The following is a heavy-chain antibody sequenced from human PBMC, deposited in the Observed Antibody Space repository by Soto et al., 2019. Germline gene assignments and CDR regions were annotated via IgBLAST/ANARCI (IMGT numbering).Heavy chain of an antibody. CDR3: ARDLWGYCGTDCYPLDV. V-gene: IGHV4-59*11. CDR2: MYNTGST. J-gene: IGHJ6*02. Sequence: SDTLSLACTISVGSISGHYWSWIQHPPGKGLEWIGYMYNTGSTVYNPSFKSRVTISVDTSKNQFSLKLNSVTAADTAVYYCARDLWGYCGTDCYPLDVWGQGTTVT. D-gene: IGHD2-21*02. CDR1: VGSISGHY.